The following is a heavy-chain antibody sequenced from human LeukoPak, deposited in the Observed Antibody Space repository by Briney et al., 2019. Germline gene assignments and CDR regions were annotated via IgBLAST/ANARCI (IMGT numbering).Heavy chain of an antibody. CDR3: AKDALMVRGVIFYFDY. V-gene: IGHV3-23*01. J-gene: IGHJ4*02. D-gene: IGHD3-10*01. CDR1: GFTFSSYA. Sequence: GSLRLSCAASGFTFSSYAMSWVRQAPGKGLEWVSAISGSGGSTYYADSVKGRFTISRDNSKNTLYLQMNSLRAEDTAVYYCAKDALMVRGVIFYFDYWGQGTLVTVSS. CDR2: ISGSGGST.